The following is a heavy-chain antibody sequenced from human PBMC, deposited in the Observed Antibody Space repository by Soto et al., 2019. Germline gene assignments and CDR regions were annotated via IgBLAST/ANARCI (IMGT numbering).Heavy chain of an antibody. CDR1: GYTXSSYD. Sequence: SXKVSFKAAGYTXSSYDRNLVRQAPGQGLEWMGISNPSGGSTSYAQKFQGRVTMTRDTSTSTVYMELSTMRSEDTAVYYCARGNTVTTPYGMDVWGQGTTGTVS. V-gene: IGHV1-46*01. CDR3: ARGNTVTTPYGMDV. D-gene: IGHD4-17*01. J-gene: IGHJ6*02. CDR2: SNPSGGST.